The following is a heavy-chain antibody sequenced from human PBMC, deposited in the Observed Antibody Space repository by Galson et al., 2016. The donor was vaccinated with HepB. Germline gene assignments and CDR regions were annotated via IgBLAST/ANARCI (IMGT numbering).Heavy chain of an antibody. CDR3: ARLRGNALRYFDI. CDR1: GDSLSNSDYY. Sequence: SETLSLTCVVSGDSLSNSDYYWGWVRQPPGKGLEWIGNIYYTGITSYNPSLKRRVTMSVDTSTNEFSLRLSSVTAADTAVYFCARLRGNALRYFDIWGRGTLVTVSS. D-gene: IGHD4-23*01. CDR2: IYYTGIT. V-gene: IGHV4-39*01. J-gene: IGHJ2*01.